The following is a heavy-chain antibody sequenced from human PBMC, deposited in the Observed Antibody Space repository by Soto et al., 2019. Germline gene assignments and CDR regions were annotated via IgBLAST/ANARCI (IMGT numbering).Heavy chain of an antibody. CDR1: GYTFTSYA. CDR2: INAGNGNT. D-gene: IGHD2-2*01. J-gene: IGHJ4*02. Sequence: GASVKVSCKASGYTFTSYAMHWVRQAPGQRLEWMGWINAGNGNTKYSQKFQGRVTITRDTSASTAYMELSSLRFEDTAVYYCARDHSDQASFDYWGQGTLVTVSS. CDR3: ARDHSDQASFDY. V-gene: IGHV1-3*01.